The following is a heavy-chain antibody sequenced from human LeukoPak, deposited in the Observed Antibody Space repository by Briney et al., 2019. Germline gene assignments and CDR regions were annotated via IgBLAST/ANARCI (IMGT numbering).Heavy chain of an antibody. CDR1: GGSISSYY. Sequence: KPSETLSLTCTVSGGSISSYYWNWIRQPPGKGLEWIGYIHYSGSTNHNPSLKSRVTISVDRSKNQFSLKLSSVTAADTAVYFCARGYGDNSGAFDIWGQGTLVTVSS. V-gene: IGHV4-59*12. CDR2: IHYSGST. J-gene: IGHJ3*02. CDR3: ARGYGDNSGAFDI. D-gene: IGHD4-23*01.